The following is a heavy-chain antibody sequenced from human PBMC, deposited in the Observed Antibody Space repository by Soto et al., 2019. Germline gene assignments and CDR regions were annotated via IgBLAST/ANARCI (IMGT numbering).Heavy chain of an antibody. CDR2: VSSSGSYR. CDR1: GFTFSDYY. J-gene: IGHJ4*02. Sequence: QVQLVESGGGLVKPGGSLRLSCAASGFTFSDYYMSWIRQAPGKGLEWVSYVSSSGSYRNYADYVKGRFTISRDNAKNSLLLQMNSLSAEDTAVYYCARGDSASSGGSATFDYWGLGTLVTVSA. D-gene: IGHD2-15*01. CDR3: ARGDSASSGGSATFDY. V-gene: IGHV3-11*05.